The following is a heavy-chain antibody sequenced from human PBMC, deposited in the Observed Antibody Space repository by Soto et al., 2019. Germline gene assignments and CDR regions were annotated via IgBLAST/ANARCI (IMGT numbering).Heavy chain of an antibody. D-gene: IGHD2-15*01. V-gene: IGHV3-64D*08. CDR2: IAYHGSST. CDR1: GFSFSTYA. CDR3: VKDRTPNWNYPGLDV. J-gene: IGHJ6*02. Sequence: EVQLVESGGGLVQPGGSLTLYCAVSGFSFSTYAMHWVRRAPGKGLEFVSVIAYHGSSTFYADSLKGRFTVSRDNSRNTLYLHMNNLRPEDSATYYCVKDRTPNWNYPGLDVWGQGTTVTVSS.